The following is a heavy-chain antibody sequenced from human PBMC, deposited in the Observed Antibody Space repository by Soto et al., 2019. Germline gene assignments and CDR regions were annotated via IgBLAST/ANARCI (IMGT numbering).Heavy chain of an antibody. V-gene: IGHV4-30-4*01. CDR2: IYYSGST. J-gene: IGHJ4*02. D-gene: IGHD4-17*01. Sequence: PSETLSLTCTVSGGSISSGDYYWCWIRQPPGKGLEWIGYIYYSGSTYYNPSLKSRVTISVDTSKNQFSLKLSSVTAADTAVYYCASYGGNSFYYFDYWGQGTLVTVSS. CDR3: ASYGGNSFYYFDY. CDR1: GGSISSGDYY.